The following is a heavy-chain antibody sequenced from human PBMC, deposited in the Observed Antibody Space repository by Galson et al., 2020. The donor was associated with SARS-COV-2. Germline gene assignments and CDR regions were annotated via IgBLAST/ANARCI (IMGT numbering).Heavy chain of an antibody. CDR2: ANPNSGAT. V-gene: IGHV1-2*02. CDR1: RYTLLHNS. CDR3: ARDPVNGDGLAFFDP. D-gene: IGHD2-8*01. Sequence: ASVTVSCRDSRYTLLHNSIHWLRPAPRQGLDGMGWANPNSGATTPAQKSQGRVTLTRDTSISTAYMELTNLMSDDTASYYCARDPVNGDGLAFFDPLGHGTLVTGSS. J-gene: IGHJ5*02.